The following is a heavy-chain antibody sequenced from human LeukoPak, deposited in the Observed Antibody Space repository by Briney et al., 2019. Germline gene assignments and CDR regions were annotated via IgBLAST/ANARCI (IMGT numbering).Heavy chain of an antibody. J-gene: IGHJ3*02. CDR2: IIPIFGTA. CDR3: ARDLGQWPAPTPDAFDI. Sequence: SVKVSCKASGGTFSSYAISWVRQAPGQGLEWMGGIIPIFGTANYAQKFRGRVTITADESTSTAYMELSSLRSEDTAVYYCARDLGQWPAPTPDAFDIWGQGTMVTVSS. D-gene: IGHD6-19*01. V-gene: IGHV1-69*13. CDR1: GGTFSSYA.